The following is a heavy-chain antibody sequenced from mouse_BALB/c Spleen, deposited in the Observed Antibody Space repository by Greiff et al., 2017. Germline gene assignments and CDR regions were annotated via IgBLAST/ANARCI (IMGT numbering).Heavy chain of an antibody. J-gene: IGHJ2*01. CDR1: GFTFSSYA. V-gene: IGHV5-6-5*01. CDR3: ARDGYDVGY. Sequence: EVQLVESGGGLVKPGGSLKLSCAASGFTFSSYAMSWVRQTPEKRLEWVASISSGGSTYYPDSVKGRFTISRDNARNILYLQMSSLRSEDTAMYYCARDGYDVGYWGQGTTLTVSS. CDR2: ISSGGST. D-gene: IGHD2-2*01.